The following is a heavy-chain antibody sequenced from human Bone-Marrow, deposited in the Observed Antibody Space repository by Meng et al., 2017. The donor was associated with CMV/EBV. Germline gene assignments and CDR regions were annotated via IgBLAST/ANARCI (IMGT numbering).Heavy chain of an antibody. D-gene: IGHD5-18*01. CDR3: ARGRADQPQDTAMVLHYYYYGMDV. CDR2: ISPSGGST. J-gene: IGHJ6*02. CDR1: GYTFTSYY. Sequence: ASVKVSCKASGYTFTSYYMHWVRQAPGQGLEWMGIISPSGGSTSYAQKFQGRVTMTRNTSISTAYMELSSLRSEDTAVYYCARGRADQPQDTAMVLHYYYYGMDVWGQGTTVTVSS. V-gene: IGHV1-46*01.